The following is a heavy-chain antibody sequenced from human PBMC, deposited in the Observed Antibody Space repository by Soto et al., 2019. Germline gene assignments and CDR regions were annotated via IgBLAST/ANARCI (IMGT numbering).Heavy chain of an antibody. CDR3: ARSMSGSYYHY. J-gene: IGHJ4*02. CDR2: IYYSGST. D-gene: IGHD1-26*01. CDR1: GGSISSGDYY. V-gene: IGHV4-30-4*01. Sequence: QVQLQESGPGLVKPSQTLSLTCTVSGGSISSGDYYWSWIRQPPGKGLEWIGYIYYSGSTYYNPSLKRRXTXSLXTSKNQFSLKLSSVTAADTAVYYCARSMSGSYYHYWGQGTLVTVSS.